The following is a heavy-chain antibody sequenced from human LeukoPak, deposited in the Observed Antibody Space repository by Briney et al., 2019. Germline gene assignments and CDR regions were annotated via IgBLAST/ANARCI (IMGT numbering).Heavy chain of an antibody. J-gene: IGHJ4*02. CDR3: ARDRIAVAGTLDY. CDR2: ISNSSSYI. CDR1: GFTFSSYS. V-gene: IGHV3-21*01. D-gene: IGHD6-19*01. Sequence: GGSLRLSCAASGFTFSSYSMNWVRQAPGKGLEWVSSISNSSSYIYYADSVKGRFTISRDNAKNSLYLQMNSMRAEDTAVYYCARDRIAVAGTLDYWGQGTLVTVSS.